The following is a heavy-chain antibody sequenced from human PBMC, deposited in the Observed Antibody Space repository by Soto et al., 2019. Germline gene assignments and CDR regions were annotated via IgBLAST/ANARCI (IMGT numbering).Heavy chain of an antibody. D-gene: IGHD2-2*01. Sequence: ASVKVSCKGFGYSFMKYGINWVRQAPGQGLEWVGWISPYSGYTHSAQKFHGRLTLTTDTAASTAYMELRILRSADTALYYCAREASVLIPAAQPSRFDSWGRGTLVTVS. CDR2: ISPYSGYT. CDR1: GYSFMKYG. V-gene: IGHV1-18*01. J-gene: IGHJ4*02. CDR3: AREASVLIPAAQPSRFDS.